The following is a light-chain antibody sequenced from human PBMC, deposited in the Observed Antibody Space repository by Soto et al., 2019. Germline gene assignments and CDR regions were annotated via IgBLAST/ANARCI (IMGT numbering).Light chain of an antibody. V-gene: IGLV1-40*01. Sequence: QSVLTQPPSVSGAPGQRVTISCTGSSSNIGAGYDVHWYQQLPGTAPKLLIYGNSNRPSGVPDRFSGSKSGTSASLAITGLQAEDEADYYCQSYDCSYVFGTGTKVTVL. CDR3: QSYDCSYV. J-gene: IGLJ1*01. CDR1: SSNIGAGYD. CDR2: GNS.